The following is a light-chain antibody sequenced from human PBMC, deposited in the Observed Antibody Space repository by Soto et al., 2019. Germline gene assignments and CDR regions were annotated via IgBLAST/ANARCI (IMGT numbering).Light chain of an antibody. V-gene: IGLV2-14*01. CDR2: EVN. Sequence: QPVLTQPASVSGSPGQSITISCTGTSSDVGAYNFVSWYQQHPGKAPKVMIYEVNNRPSGVSNHFSGSKSGNTASLTISGLQAEDEADYYCSSYTTSSTWVFGGGTKLTVL. CDR1: SSDVGAYNF. J-gene: IGLJ3*02. CDR3: SSYTTSSTWV.